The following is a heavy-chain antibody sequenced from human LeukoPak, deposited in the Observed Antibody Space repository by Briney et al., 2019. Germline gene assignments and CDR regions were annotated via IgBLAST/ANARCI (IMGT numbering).Heavy chain of an antibody. CDR3: ASGAGWLIDY. J-gene: IGHJ4*02. V-gene: IGHV4-4*08. D-gene: IGHD6-19*01. CDR2: IDNSGST. CDR1: GGHIDSVY. Sequence: SETLSLTCSVSGGHIDSVYWNWIRQPPGKGLEWIGYIDNSGSTKYNPSLQSRITMSRDTSKKQFSLKLTSVTTADTAMYYCASGAGWLIDYWGQGTLVSVSS.